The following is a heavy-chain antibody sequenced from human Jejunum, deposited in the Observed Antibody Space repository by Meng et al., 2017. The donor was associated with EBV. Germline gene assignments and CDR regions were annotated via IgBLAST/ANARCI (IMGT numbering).Heavy chain of an antibody. CDR3: ASHLTMSGTRGFDY. D-gene: IGHD1-26*01. CDR2: ISQGGTT. V-gene: IGHV4/OR15-8*01. Sequence: QLQLQESGPGLVKPSETLSLTCVVSSGSIRSSNWWSWVRQPPGKGLEWIGEISQGGTTYYDPSLESRVTMFVDKVKNQLSLRVSSVTAADTAVYYCASHLTMSGTRGFDYWGPGTLVTVAS. J-gene: IGHJ4*02. CDR1: SGSIRSSNW.